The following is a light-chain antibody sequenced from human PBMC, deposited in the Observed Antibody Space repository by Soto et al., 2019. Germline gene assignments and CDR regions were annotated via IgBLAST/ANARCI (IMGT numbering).Light chain of an antibody. CDR1: QSISSY. Sequence: DIQLTQSPSSLSASVGDRVTITCRASQSISSYLNWYQQRPGKAPNLLIYATSSLRTGVQSRFRGSRSGADFTLTISNLQPEDFATSYCQQSYSTPPTTFGQGTRLEIK. J-gene: IGKJ5*01. CDR2: ATS. V-gene: IGKV1-39*01. CDR3: QQSYSTPPTT.